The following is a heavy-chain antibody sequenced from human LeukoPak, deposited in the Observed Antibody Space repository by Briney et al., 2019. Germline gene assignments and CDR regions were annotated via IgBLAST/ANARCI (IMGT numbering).Heavy chain of an antibody. CDR2: IYNDVST. CDR3: ARERHRHRGNNGDGDAFDI. J-gene: IGHJ3*02. D-gene: IGHD5-12*01. CDR1: GLRLCIIY. V-gene: IGHV3-53*01. Sequence: GESLTLPCALSGLRLCIIYIRWVRPPPEGGLVWVAIIYNDVSTCHANTVKGRFTMSRDNSKNTLDLQMNSLRADDTAVYVCARERHRHRGNNGDGDAFDIWGQGTMVTVTS.